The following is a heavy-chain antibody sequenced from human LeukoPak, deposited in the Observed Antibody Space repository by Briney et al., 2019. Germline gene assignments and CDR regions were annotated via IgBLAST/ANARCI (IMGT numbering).Heavy chain of an antibody. V-gene: IGHV4-59*01. CDR3: AREKKYGGNSVFDP. CDR1: GGSISSYY. CDR2: IYYSGST. J-gene: IGHJ5*02. Sequence: PSETLSLTCTVSGGSISSYYWSWIRQLPAKGLEWIGYIYYSGSTNYNPSLKSRVTISVDTSKNQFSLKLSSVTAADTAVYYCAREKKYGGNSVFDPWGQGTLVTVSS. D-gene: IGHD4-23*01.